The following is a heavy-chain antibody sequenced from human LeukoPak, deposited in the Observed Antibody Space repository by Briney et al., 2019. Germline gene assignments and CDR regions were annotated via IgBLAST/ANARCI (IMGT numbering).Heavy chain of an antibody. V-gene: IGHV4-39*07. D-gene: IGHD4-17*01. CDR1: GGSISSSSYY. J-gene: IGHJ3*02. CDR3: ARDLKAPMTTVTADAFDI. Sequence: SETPSLTCTVSGGSISSSSYYWGWIRQPPGKGLEWIGSIYYSGSTYYNPSLKSRVTISVDTSKNQFSLKLSPVTAADTAVYYCARDLKAPMTTVTADAFDIWGQGTMVTVSS. CDR2: IYYSGST.